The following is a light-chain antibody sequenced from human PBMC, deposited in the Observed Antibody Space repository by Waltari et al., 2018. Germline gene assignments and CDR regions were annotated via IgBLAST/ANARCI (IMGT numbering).Light chain of an antibody. CDR3: AAWDDSLSGFYV. J-gene: IGLJ1*01. CDR1: SSNLGINY. V-gene: IGLV1-47*01. Sequence: QSVLTQPPSASGTPGQRVTIACSGTSSNLGINYVYWYQQLPGTAPKLLIYRNNQRPSGVPDRFSGSKSGTSASLAISGLRSEDEADYYCAAWDDSLSGFYVFGTGTKVTVL. CDR2: RNN.